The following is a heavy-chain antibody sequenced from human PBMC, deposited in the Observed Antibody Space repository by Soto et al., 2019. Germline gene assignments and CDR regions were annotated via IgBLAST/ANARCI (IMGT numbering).Heavy chain of an antibody. D-gene: IGHD3-10*01. CDR2: ASPDGTST. J-gene: IGHJ5*02. CDR1: GFTFSRYW. CDR3: TRHGSGDYFLFDP. Sequence: EVQLVESGGGLVQPGGSLRLSCAASGFTFSRYWMHWVRQAPGKGLEWVSRASPDGTSTSYADSVKGRFTISRDNAKNTLFMQMNSPRAEDTAVYYCTRHGSGDYFLFDPWGQGTLVTVSS. V-gene: IGHV3-74*01.